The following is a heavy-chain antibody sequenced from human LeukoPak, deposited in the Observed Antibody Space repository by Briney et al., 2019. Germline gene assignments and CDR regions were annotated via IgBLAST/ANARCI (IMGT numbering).Heavy chain of an antibody. CDR1: GGSFSGYY. D-gene: IGHD3-22*01. CDR2: INHSGST. Sequence: PSETLSLTCAVYGGSFSGYYWSWIRQPPGKGLEWIGEINHSGSTNYNPSLKSRVTITVDTSKTQFSLKLSSVTAADPAVYYCAREAYDSSGYFDYWGQGTLVTVSS. V-gene: IGHV4-34*01. J-gene: IGHJ4*02. CDR3: AREAYDSSGYFDY.